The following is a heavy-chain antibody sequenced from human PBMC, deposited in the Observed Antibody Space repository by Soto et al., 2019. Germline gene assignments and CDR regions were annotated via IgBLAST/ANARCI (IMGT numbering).Heavy chain of an antibody. D-gene: IGHD6-19*01. Sequence: EVQFVESGGGSIQPGGSLRLSCAASGFAVSSKYMTWVRQAPGKGLEWVSVIYGGGTTYYADSVKGRFTISRDTSKNTLYLQMNSLRAEDTAMYYCVQTTGWPGFDFWGQGTLVTVSS. CDR3: VQTTGWPGFDF. CDR1: GFAVSSKY. V-gene: IGHV3-53*01. CDR2: IYGGGTT. J-gene: IGHJ4*02.